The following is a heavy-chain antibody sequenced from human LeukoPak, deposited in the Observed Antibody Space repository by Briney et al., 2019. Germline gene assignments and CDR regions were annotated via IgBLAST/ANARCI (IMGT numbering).Heavy chain of an antibody. CDR2: ISAYNGNT. Sequence: PLASVKVSCKASGGTFSSYAISWVRQAPGQGLEWMGWISAYNGNTNYAQKVQGRVTMTTDTPTSTAYMELRSLRSDDTAVYYCARIPGSGSLLNGDYWGQGTLVTVSS. V-gene: IGHV1-18*01. CDR1: GGTFSSYA. CDR3: ARIPGSGSLLNGDY. J-gene: IGHJ4*02. D-gene: IGHD3-10*01.